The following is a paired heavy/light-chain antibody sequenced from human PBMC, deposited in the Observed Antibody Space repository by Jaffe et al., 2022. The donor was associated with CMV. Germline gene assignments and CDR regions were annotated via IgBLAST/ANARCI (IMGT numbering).Heavy chain of an antibody. CDR2: IRNKGASYST. J-gene: IGHJ4*02. CDR1: GFTFSDNY. V-gene: IGHV3-72*01. D-gene: IGHD1-1*01. Sequence: EVQLVESGGGLVQPGGSLRLSCAASGFTFSDNYMNWVRQAPGKGLEWVGLIRNKGASYSTIYAASVKGRFTISRDDSENSVFLQMNSLKTEDTAIYYCARDFWYKLDYWGQGALVTVSS. CDR3: ARDFWYKLDY.
Light chain of an antibody. J-gene: IGKJ2*01. V-gene: IGKV3-20*01. CDR2: GAS. Sequence: EIVLTQSPGTLSLSPGERATLSCRASQIVSSSFLAWYQQKLGQAPRLLIYGASTRATGIPDRFSGSGSGTDFTLTISRLEPEDFALYYCQQYDTSLPRFTFGQGTKLEI. CDR1: QIVSSSF. CDR3: QQYDTSLPRFT.